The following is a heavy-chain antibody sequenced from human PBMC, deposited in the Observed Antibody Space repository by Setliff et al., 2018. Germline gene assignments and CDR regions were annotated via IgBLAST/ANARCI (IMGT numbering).Heavy chain of an antibody. J-gene: IGHJ6*03. V-gene: IGHV1-69*05. CDR3: AREGVDTRSATDYRYYMDV. CDR2: TIPMFGTT. CDR1: GGSFSSYG. Sequence: SVKVSCKASGGSFSSYGITWVRQAPGQGLEWMGGTIPMFGTTNYAQKFQGRVTIITXXXTSTAYLELSXXRSXDXXXXFXAREGVDTRSATDYRYYMDVWGKGTTVTVSS. D-gene: IGHD5-18*01.